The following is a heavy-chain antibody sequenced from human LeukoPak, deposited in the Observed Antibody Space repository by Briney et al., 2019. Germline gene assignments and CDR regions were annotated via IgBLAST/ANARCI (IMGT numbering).Heavy chain of an antibody. CDR3: ARGSGEIDY. CDR1: SGSFSGYY. D-gene: IGHD3-10*01. V-gene: IGHV4-34*01. CDR2: INHSGST. Sequence: SETLSLTCAVYSGSFSGYYWSWIRQSPGKGLEWIGEINHSGSTNYNPSLKSRVTMSVDTSKNQFSLKLSSVTAADTAVYYCARGSGEIDYWGQGTLVTVSS. J-gene: IGHJ4*02.